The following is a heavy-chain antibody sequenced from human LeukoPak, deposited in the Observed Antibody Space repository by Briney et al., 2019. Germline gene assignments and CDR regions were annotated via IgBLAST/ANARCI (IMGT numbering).Heavy chain of an antibody. J-gene: IGHJ4*02. CDR3: ARWPPGIAAASPSN. D-gene: IGHD6-13*01. Sequence: GESLKISCKGSGYCFTNYWIGCVRQLPEKRLEWMGIIYPGASDTRSSPSFQAQVTISADKSISTAYLQWSSLKASDTAMYYCARWPPGIAAASPSNWGQGTLVTVSS. CDR1: GYCFTNYW. CDR2: IYPGASDT. V-gene: IGHV5-51*01.